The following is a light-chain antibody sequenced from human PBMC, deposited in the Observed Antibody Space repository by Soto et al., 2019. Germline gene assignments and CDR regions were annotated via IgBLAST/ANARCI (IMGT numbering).Light chain of an antibody. Sequence: EIVMTQSPATLSVSPGDRATLSCRASQSVSSYLACYQQKPGQAPRLLIYGASTRATGIPARFSGSGSGTELTLTISSLQSEDFALYYCQQYNNWPPYTFGQGTKLEIK. CDR2: GAS. J-gene: IGKJ2*01. CDR1: QSVSSY. CDR3: QQYNNWPPYT. V-gene: IGKV3-15*01.